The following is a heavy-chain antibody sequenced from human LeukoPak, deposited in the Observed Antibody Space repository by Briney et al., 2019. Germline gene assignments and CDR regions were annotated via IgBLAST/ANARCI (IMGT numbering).Heavy chain of an antibody. V-gene: IGHV3-13*01. CDR3: ARAEGFGYVDL. Sequence: GGSLRLSCAASGFTFSSYGMHWVRQATGKGLEWVSAIGTAGDTYYPGSVKGRFTISRENAKNSLYLQMNSLRAGDTAVYYCARAEGFGYVDLWGRGTLVTVSS. J-gene: IGHJ2*01. CDR2: IGTAGDT. CDR1: GFTFSSYG. D-gene: IGHD3-16*01.